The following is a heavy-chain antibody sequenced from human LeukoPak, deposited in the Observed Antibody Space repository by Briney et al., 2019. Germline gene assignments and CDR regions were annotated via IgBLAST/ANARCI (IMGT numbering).Heavy chain of an antibody. CDR1: GFTFSTYW. CDR3: ANYYDSSGYYS. V-gene: IGHV3-7*02. CDR2: IKQDGSEK. D-gene: IGHD3-22*01. J-gene: IGHJ4*02. Sequence: GGSLRLSCAASGFTFSTYWMSWVRQAPGKGLEWVANIKQDGSEKNYVDSVKGRFTISRDNAKNSLYLQMNSLRAEGTAVYYCANYYDSSGYYSWGQGTLVTVSS.